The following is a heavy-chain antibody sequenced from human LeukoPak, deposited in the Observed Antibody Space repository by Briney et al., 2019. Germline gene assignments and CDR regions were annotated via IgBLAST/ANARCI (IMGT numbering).Heavy chain of an antibody. Sequence: GGSLRLSCAASGFTVSTNYMNWVRQAPGKGLEWVSGISGSGGSTNYADSVKGRFTISRDNSKNTLYLQMNSLRAEDTAVYYCAKVANRGWGDAFDIWGQGTMVTVSS. CDR2: ISGSGGST. CDR1: GFTVSTNY. D-gene: IGHD3-10*01. V-gene: IGHV3-23*01. J-gene: IGHJ3*02. CDR3: AKVANRGWGDAFDI.